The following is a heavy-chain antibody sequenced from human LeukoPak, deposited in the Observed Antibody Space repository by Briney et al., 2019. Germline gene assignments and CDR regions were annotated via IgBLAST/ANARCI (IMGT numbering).Heavy chain of an antibody. CDR3: ASLCSGGSCYSDAFDI. D-gene: IGHD2-15*01. Sequence: PSETLSLTCTVSGGSISSYYWSWIRQPPGKGLEWIGYIYYSGSTNYNPSLKSRVTISVDTSKNQFSLKLSPVTAADTAVYYCASLCSGGSCYSDAFDIWGQGTMVTVSS. V-gene: IGHV4-59*01. J-gene: IGHJ3*02. CDR1: GGSISSYY. CDR2: IYYSGST.